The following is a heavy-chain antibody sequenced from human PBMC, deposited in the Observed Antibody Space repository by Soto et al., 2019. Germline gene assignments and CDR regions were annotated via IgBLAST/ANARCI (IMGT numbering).Heavy chain of an antibody. CDR1: GYTFTSYG. CDR2: ISAYNGNT. J-gene: IGHJ6*02. V-gene: IGHV1-18*01. CDR3: ARPRHYDFWSGYYPAGGYYYGMDV. D-gene: IGHD3-3*01. Sequence: QVQLAQSGAEVKKPGASVKVSCKASGYTFTSYGISWVRQAPGQGLEWMGWISAYNGNTNYAQKLQGRVTMTTDTSTSTAYMELRSLRSDDTAVYYCARPRHYDFWSGYYPAGGYYYGMDVWGQGTTVTVSS.